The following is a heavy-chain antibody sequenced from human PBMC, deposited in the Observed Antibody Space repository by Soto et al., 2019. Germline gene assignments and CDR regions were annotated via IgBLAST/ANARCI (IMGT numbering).Heavy chain of an antibody. CDR1: GYSISSGYY. Sequence: SETLSLTCAVSGYSISSGYYWGWIRQPPGKGLEWIGSIYHSGSTYYNPSLKSRVTISVDTSKNQFSLKLSSVTAADTAVYYCARLTSLCSPESYYRFDPGGQGTLVTVSS. J-gene: IGHJ5*02. CDR3: ARLTSLCSPESYYRFDP. D-gene: IGHD2-2*01. V-gene: IGHV4-38-2*01. CDR2: IYHSGST.